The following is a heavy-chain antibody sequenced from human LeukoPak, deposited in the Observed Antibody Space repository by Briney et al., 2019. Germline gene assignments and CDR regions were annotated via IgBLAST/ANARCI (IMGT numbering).Heavy chain of an antibody. Sequence: GGSLRLSCAAHGFSFSDYAMSWVRQAPGKGLEWVSSLSGSGTRILFADSVKGRFTFSRDNSKNTLYLQMNSLRAEDTAVYYCAREELRYFDWLVSEAFDIWGQGTMVTVSS. V-gene: IGHV3-23*01. CDR2: LSGSGTRI. CDR3: AREELRYFDWLVSEAFDI. J-gene: IGHJ3*02. CDR1: GFSFSDYA. D-gene: IGHD3-9*01.